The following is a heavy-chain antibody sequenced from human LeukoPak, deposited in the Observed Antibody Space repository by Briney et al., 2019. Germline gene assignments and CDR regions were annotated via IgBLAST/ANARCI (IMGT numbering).Heavy chain of an antibody. D-gene: IGHD2-2*01. CDR3: ARLLGYCSSTSCYFDY. V-gene: IGHV3-21*01. J-gene: IGHJ4*02. CDR1: GFTFSSYS. CDR2: ISSSSSYI. Sequence: GGSLRLSCAASGFTFSSYSMNWVRQAPGKGLEWVSSISSSSSYIYYADSVKGRFTISRDNAKNSLYLQMKSLRAEDTAVYYCARLLGYCSSTSCYFDYWGQGTLVTVSS.